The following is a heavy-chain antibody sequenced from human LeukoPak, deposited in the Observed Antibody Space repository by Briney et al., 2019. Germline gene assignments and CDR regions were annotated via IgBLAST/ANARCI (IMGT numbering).Heavy chain of an antibody. CDR1: GGSISSYY. Sequence: SETLSLTCTVSGGSISSYYWSWIRQSPGKGLEWIDHIYYSGSTNYNPSLKSRVTMSVDTSKNQFSLKLSSVTAADTAVYYCASADSGYNWFDPWGQGTLVTVSS. CDR2: IYYSGST. D-gene: IGHD5-12*01. CDR3: ASADSGYNWFDP. V-gene: IGHV4-59*01. J-gene: IGHJ5*02.